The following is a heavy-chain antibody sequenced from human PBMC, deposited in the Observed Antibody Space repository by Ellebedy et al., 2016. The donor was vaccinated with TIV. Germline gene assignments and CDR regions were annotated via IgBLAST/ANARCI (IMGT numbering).Heavy chain of an antibody. CDR1: GGSISSSSYY. D-gene: IGHD3-10*01. Sequence: SETLSLTXTVSGGSISSSSYYWGWIRQPPGKGLEWIGSIYYSGSTYYNPSLKSRVTISVDTSKNQFPLKLSSVTAADTAVYYCARCVPRRGVICSHPLQWGQGTLVTVSS. J-gene: IGHJ4*02. V-gene: IGHV4-39*06. CDR3: ARCVPRRGVICSHPLQ. CDR2: IYYSGST.